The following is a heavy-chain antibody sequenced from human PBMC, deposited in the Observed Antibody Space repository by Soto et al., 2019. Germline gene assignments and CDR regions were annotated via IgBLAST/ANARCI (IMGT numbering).Heavy chain of an antibody. Sequence: EVQLLESGGGLVQPGGSLRLSCVDSGFTFSSYAMSWVRQAPGKGLEWVSAISGSSGYTYYADSVKGRFTISRDNSKNTLYLQMNSLRAEDTAVYYCAKPGGYSGYEHYYYMDVWGKGTTVTVSS. D-gene: IGHD5-12*01. CDR1: GFTFSSYA. V-gene: IGHV3-23*01. J-gene: IGHJ6*03. CDR2: ISGSSGYT. CDR3: AKPGGYSGYEHYYYMDV.